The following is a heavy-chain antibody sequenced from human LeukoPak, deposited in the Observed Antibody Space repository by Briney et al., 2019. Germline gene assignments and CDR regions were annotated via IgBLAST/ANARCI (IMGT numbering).Heavy chain of an antibody. CDR3: AREGYCSSTSCYSPRYYYYMDV. D-gene: IGHD2-2*01. J-gene: IGHJ6*03. Sequence: EASVKVSCKASGGTFSSYAISWVRQAPGQGLEWMGGIIPIFGTANYAQKFQGRVTITADKSTSTAYMELSSLRSEDTAVYYCAREGYCSSTSCYSPRYYYYMDVWGKGTTVTVSS. CDR2: IIPIFGTA. CDR1: GGTFSSYA. V-gene: IGHV1-69*06.